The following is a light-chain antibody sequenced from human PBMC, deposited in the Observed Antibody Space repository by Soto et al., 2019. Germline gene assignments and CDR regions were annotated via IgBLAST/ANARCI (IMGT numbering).Light chain of an antibody. J-gene: IGKJ5*01. CDR2: WAS. V-gene: IGKV4-1*01. CDR1: QIVLYSSNNKNY. CDR3: QQYYSTPIT. Sequence: IVMTHSPDSLAVSLGERATINCKSGQIVLYSSNNKNYLAWYQQKPGQPPKLLIYWASTREAGVPDRFSGSGSGTDFPLTISRLQADDVAVYYCQQYYSTPITFGHGTRLEIK.